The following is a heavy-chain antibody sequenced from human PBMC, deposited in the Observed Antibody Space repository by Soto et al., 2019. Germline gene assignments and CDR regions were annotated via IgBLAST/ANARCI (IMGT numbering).Heavy chain of an antibody. CDR1: GFTFSSYW. D-gene: IGHD6-13*01. CDR3: ARVEDSSSWYDY. V-gene: IGHV3-74*01. Sequence: GGSLRLSCAASGFTFSSYWMHWVRQAPGKGLVWVSRINSDGSSTSYADSVKGRFTISRDNAKNTLYLQMNSLRAEDTAVYYCARVEDSSSWYDYWGQGTLVTVS. J-gene: IGHJ4*02. CDR2: INSDGSST.